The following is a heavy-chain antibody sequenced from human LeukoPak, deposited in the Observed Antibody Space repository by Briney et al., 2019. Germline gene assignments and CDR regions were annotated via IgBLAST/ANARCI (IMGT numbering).Heavy chain of an antibody. CDR3: AKDQRTYGSGSFYYFDY. V-gene: IGHV3-23*01. CDR1: GFTFSSYA. CDR2: ISGSGGST. Sequence: GASLRLSCAASGFTFSSYAMSWVRQAPGKGLEWVSAISGSGGSTYYADSVKGRFTISRDNSKNTLYLQMNSLRAEDTAVYYCAKDQRTYGSGSFYYFDYWGQGTLVTVSS. D-gene: IGHD3-10*01. J-gene: IGHJ4*02.